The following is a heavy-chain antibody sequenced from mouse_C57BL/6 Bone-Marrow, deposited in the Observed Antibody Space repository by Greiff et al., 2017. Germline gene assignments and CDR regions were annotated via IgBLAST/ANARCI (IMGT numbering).Heavy chain of an antibody. J-gene: IGHJ2*01. CDR2: ISDGGSYT. D-gene: IGHD1-1*01. CDR3: ARDRRRYWFHY. V-gene: IGHV5-4*01. Sequence: EVKLVESGGGLVKPGGSLKLPCAASGFTFSSYAMSWVRQTPEKRLEWVATISDGGSYTYYPDNVKGRFTISRDNAKNNLYLQMSHLKSEDTAMYCCARDRRRYWFHYWGQGTTITV. CDR1: GFTFSSYA.